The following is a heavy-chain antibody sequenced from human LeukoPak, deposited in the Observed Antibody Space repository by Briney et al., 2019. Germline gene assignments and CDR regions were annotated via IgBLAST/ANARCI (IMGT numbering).Heavy chain of an antibody. J-gene: IGHJ4*02. CDR3: ARGLDIWREAYYFDY. CDR2: IYYSGST. D-gene: IGHD3/OR15-3a*01. CDR1: GGSISSGGYY. V-gene: IGHV4-31*03. Sequence: SETLSLTCTVSGGSISSGGYYWSWIRQHPGKGLEWIGYIYYSGSTYYNPSLKSRVTISVDTSKNQFSLKLSSVTAADTAVYYCARGLDIWREAYYFDYWGQGTLVTVSS.